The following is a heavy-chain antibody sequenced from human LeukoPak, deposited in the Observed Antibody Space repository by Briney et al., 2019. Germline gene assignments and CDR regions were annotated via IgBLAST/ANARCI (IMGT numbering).Heavy chain of an antibody. CDR2: IYYSGST. D-gene: IGHD1-26*01. V-gene: IGHV4-39*01. CDR1: GGSISSSSDY. Sequence: SETLSLTCTVSGGSISSSSDYWGWIRQPPGKGLEWIGSIYYSGSTYYNPSLKSRVTISVDTSKNQFSLKLSSVTAADTAVYYCARRGSGSYSFWGQGTLVIVSS. CDR3: ARRGSGSYSF. J-gene: IGHJ4*02.